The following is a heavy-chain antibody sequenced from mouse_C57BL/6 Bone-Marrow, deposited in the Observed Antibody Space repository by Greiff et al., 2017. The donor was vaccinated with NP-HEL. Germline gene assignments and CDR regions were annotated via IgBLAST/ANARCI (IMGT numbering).Heavy chain of an antibody. Sequence: EVQLVESGGDLVKPGGSLKLSCAASGFTFSSYGMSWVRQTPDKRLEWVATISSGGSYTYYPDSVKGRVTIYRDNAKNTLYLQMSSLKAEDTAMYYCARHLYYCFSWFAYWGQGTLVTVSA. V-gene: IGHV5-6*01. D-gene: IGHD2-2*01. CDR3: ARHLYYCFSWFAY. J-gene: IGHJ3*01. CDR1: GFTFSSYG. CDR2: ISSGGSYT.